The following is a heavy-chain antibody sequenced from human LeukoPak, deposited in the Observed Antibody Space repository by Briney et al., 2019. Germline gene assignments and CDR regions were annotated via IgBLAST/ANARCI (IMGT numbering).Heavy chain of an antibody. CDR1: GFTFSSYW. D-gene: IGHD2-2*02. V-gene: IGHV3-74*01. Sequence: PGGSLRLSCAASGFTFSSYWMHWVRQAPGKGLVWVSRINTDGSSTSYADSVKGRFTISRDNAKNTLYLQMNSLRAEDTAVYYCAREVPAAIEDAFDIWGQGTMVTVSS. CDR2: INTDGSST. J-gene: IGHJ3*02. CDR3: AREVPAAIEDAFDI.